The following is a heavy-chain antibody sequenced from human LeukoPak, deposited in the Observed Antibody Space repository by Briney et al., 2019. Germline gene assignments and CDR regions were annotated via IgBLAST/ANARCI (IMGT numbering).Heavy chain of an antibody. J-gene: IGHJ5*02. CDR1: GGSISSYY. CDR2: IYYSGST. D-gene: IGHD3-3*01. CDR3: ARSYDFWSGANNWFDP. Sequence: NTSETLSLTCTVSGGSISSYYWSWIRQPPGKGLEWIGYIYYSGSTNYNPSLKSRVTISVDTSKNQFSLKLSSVTAADTAVYYCARSYDFWSGANNWFDPWGLGTLVTVSS. V-gene: IGHV4-59*08.